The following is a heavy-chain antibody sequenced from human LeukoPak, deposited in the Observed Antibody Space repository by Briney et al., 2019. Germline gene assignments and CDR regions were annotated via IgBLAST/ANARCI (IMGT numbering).Heavy chain of an antibody. CDR3: AKDLGGSASYHTYYGIDV. CDR1: GFRFSSYA. CDR2: ISGSGGNT. J-gene: IGHJ6*02. Sequence: GGSLRLSCAASGFRFSSYAMSWVRQAPGKGLEWVSAISGSGGNTYYADSVEGRFTISRDNSTNTLYLQMNSLRAEDTSVYYCAKDLGGSASYHTYYGIDVWGQGTTVTVSS. D-gene: IGHD3-10*01. V-gene: IGHV3-23*01.